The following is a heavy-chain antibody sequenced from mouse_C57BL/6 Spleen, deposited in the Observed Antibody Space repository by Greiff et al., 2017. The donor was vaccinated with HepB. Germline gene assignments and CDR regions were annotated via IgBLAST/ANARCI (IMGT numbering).Heavy chain of an antibody. D-gene: IGHD1-1*01. V-gene: IGHV1-53*01. CDR1: GYTFTSYW. CDR2: INPSNGGT. CDR3: AREITTVVARDY. Sequence: VQLQQPGTELVKPGASVKLSCKASGYTFTSYWMHWVKQRPGQGLEWIGNINPSNGGTNYNEKFKSKATLTVDKSSSTAYMQLGSLTSEDSAVYYCAREITTVVARDYWGQGTTLTVSS. J-gene: IGHJ2*01.